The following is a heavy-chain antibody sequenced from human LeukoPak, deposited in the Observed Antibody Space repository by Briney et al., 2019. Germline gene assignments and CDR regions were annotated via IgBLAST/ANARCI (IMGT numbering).Heavy chain of an antibody. J-gene: IGHJ4*02. D-gene: IGHD5-12*01. Sequence: GSVKVSCKASGYTFTGYYMHWVRPAPGQGLEWMGWINPNSGGTNYAQKFQGRVTMTRDTSICTAYMELSRLRSDDTAVYYCASEGIVATIGVDYWGQGTLVTVSS. CDR3: ASEGIVATIGVDY. V-gene: IGHV1-2*02. CDR2: INPNSGGT. CDR1: GYTFTGYY.